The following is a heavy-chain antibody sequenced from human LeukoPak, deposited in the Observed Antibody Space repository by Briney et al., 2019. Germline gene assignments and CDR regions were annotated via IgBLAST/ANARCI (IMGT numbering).Heavy chain of an antibody. J-gene: IGHJ6*03. CDR2: INSDGSST. CDR3: ARAPYGDYGGDYYYYYMDV. V-gene: IGHV3-74*01. CDR1: GFTFSSYW. D-gene: IGHD4-17*01. Sequence: GGSLRLSCAASGFTFSSYWMHWVRQAPGKGLVWVSRINSDGSSTSYADSVKGRFTISRDNAKNTLYLQMNSLRAEDTAVYYCARAPYGDYGGDYYYYYMDVWGKGTTVTISS.